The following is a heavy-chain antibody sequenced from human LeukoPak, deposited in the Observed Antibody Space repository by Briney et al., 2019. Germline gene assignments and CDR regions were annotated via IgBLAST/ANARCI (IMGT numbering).Heavy chain of an antibody. Sequence: SETLSLTCTVSGYSISSGYYWGWIRQPPGKGLEWIGSIYHSGSNYYNPSLKSRVSISADTSKNQFSLKLSSVTAADTAVYYCARLDTTMVYFEYWGQGTLVTVSS. CDR3: ARLDTTMVYFEY. D-gene: IGHD5-18*01. J-gene: IGHJ4*02. CDR1: GYSISSGYY. CDR2: IYHSGSN. V-gene: IGHV4-38-2*02.